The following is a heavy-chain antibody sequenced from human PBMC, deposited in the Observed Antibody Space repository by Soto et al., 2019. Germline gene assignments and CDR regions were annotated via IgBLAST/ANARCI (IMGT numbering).Heavy chain of an antibody. D-gene: IGHD4-4*01. J-gene: IGHJ6*02. Sequence: SETLSLTCAVYGGSFSGYYWSWFRQPPGKGLEWIGEINHSGSTNYNPSLKSRVTISVDTSKNQFSLKLSSVTAADTAVYYCARGENEVTTLYGTNYYYYYGMDVWGQGTTVTVSS. CDR1: GGSFSGYY. V-gene: IGHV4-34*01. CDR3: ARGENEVTTLYGTNYYYYYGMDV. CDR2: INHSGST.